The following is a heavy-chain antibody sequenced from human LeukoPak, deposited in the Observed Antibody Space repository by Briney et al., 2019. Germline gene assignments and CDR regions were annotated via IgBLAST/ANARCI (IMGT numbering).Heavy chain of an antibody. Sequence: PGESLRLSCAASGFTFNDYAMHWVRQAPGKGLEWVAFISSDGSNKYYADSVRGRFTISRDNSKNTLYLQVNSLRAEDTAVYYCARDQGKGYYYYGMDVWGQGTTVTVSS. V-gene: IGHV3-30-3*01. J-gene: IGHJ6*02. CDR2: ISSDGSNK. CDR1: GFTFNDYA. CDR3: ARDQGKGYYYYGMDV.